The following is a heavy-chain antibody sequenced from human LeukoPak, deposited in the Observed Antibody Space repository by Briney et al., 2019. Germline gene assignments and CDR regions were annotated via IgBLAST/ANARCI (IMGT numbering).Heavy chain of an antibody. CDR3: ARSNLAYCGGDCYSYYFDY. D-gene: IGHD2-21*02. CDR1: GGTFNSYA. CDR2: IIPIFGTA. J-gene: IGHJ4*02. Sequence: SVKVSCKASGGTFNSYAISWVRQAPGQGLEWMGGIIPIFGTANYAQKFQGRVTITTDESTSTAYMELSSLRSEDTAVYYCARSNLAYCGGDCYSYYFDYWGQGTLVTVSS. V-gene: IGHV1-69*05.